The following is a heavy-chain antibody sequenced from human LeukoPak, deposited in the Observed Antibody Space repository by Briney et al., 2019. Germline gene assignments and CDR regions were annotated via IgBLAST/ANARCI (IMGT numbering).Heavy chain of an antibody. CDR2: MNPNSGNT. J-gene: IGHJ4*02. D-gene: IGHD5-12*01. CDR3: ASSQWLRRVYFDY. Sequence: GASVKVSCKASGYTFTSYDINWVRQATGQGLEWMGWMNPNSGNTGYAQKFQGRVTITRDTSASTAYMELSSLRSEDTAVYYCASSQWLRRVYFDYWGQGTLVTVSS. CDR1: GYTFTSYD. V-gene: IGHV1-8*01.